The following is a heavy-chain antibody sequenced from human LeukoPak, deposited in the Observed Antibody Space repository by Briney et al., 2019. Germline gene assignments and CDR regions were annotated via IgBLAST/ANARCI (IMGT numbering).Heavy chain of an antibody. CDR2: IKSKTDGGTT. D-gene: IGHD3-10*01. J-gene: IGHJ4*02. V-gene: IGHV3-15*01. CDR3: TTKIWFGELLVDY. Sequence: WIRQPPGKGLEWVGRIKSKTDGGTTDYAAPVKGRFTISRDDSKNTLYLQMNSLKTEDTAVYYCTTKIWFGELLVDYWGQGTLVTVSS.